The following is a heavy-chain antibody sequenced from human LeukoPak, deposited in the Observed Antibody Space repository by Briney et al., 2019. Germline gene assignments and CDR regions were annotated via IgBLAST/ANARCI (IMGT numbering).Heavy chain of an antibody. CDR3: ARSCSSTSHYYYYMDV. CDR2: IIPIFGTA. V-gene: IGHV1-69*13. CDR1: GHTFTSYG. Sequence: SVKVSCKASGHTFTSYGIRRVRQAPGKGLEWMGGIIPIFGTANYAQKFQGRVTITADESTSTAYMELSSLRSEDTAVYYCARSCSSTSHYYYYMDVWGKGTTVTISS. J-gene: IGHJ6*03. D-gene: IGHD2-2*01.